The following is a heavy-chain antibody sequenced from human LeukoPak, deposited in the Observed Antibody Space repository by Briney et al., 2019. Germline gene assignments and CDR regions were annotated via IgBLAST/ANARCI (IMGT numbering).Heavy chain of an antibody. V-gene: IGHV1-18*01. Sequence: ASVKVSCKASGYTFTSYGISWVRQAPGQGLEWMGCISAYNGNTNYAQKLQGRVTMTTATSTSTAYMELRSLRSDDTAVYYCARVRTLRYSSSWDYYYYYMDVWGKGTTVTISS. J-gene: IGHJ6*03. CDR3: ARVRTLRYSSSWDYYYYYMDV. D-gene: IGHD6-13*01. CDR1: GYTFTSYG. CDR2: ISAYNGNT.